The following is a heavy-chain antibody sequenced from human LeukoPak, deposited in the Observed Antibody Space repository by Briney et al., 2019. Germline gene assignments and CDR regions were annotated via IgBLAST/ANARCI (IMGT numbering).Heavy chain of an antibody. CDR1: GFTFSHYS. CDR2: ISSTGNYF. CDR3: ARAHSDYSTSVDCLDP. Sequence: KAGGSLRLSCTASGFTFSHYSIHWVRQIPEKGLEWISSISSTGNYFFYADSVKGRFTISRDNANNSVSLHMTSLRAEDTGVYFCARAHSDYSTSVDCLDPWGQGTVVTVSS. D-gene: IGHD2-21*01. V-gene: IGHV3-21*01. J-gene: IGHJ5*02.